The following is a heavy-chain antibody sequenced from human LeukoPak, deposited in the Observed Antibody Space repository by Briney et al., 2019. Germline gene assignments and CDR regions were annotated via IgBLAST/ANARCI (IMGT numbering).Heavy chain of an antibody. J-gene: IGHJ5*02. CDR3: ARAQAVAGTGGFDP. CDR2: INSAGNST. CDR1: GFTFSNYW. D-gene: IGHD6-19*01. V-gene: IGHV3-74*01. Sequence: PGGSLRLSCAASGFTFSNYWMHWVRQAPGKGLVWVSRINSAGNSTSYGDSVKGRFTISRDNAKNTLYLQIKSLRDEDTAVYYCARAQAVAGTGGFDPWGQGTLVTVSS.